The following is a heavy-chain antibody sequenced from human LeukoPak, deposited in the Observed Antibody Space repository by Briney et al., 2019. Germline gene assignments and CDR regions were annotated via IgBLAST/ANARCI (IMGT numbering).Heavy chain of an antibody. CDR1: GGSISSYY. J-gene: IGHJ5*02. V-gene: IGHV4-59*01. D-gene: IGHD5-18*01. CDR2: IYYSGST. Sequence: PSETPSLTCTVSGGSISSYYWSWIRHPPGKGLEWSGHIYYSGSTNYNPSLKSRVTISVDTSKNQFSLKLSSVAAADTAVYCCARESRSLGERGYSYGFSARFDPWGQGTLVTVSS. CDR3: ARESRSLGERGYSYGFSARFDP.